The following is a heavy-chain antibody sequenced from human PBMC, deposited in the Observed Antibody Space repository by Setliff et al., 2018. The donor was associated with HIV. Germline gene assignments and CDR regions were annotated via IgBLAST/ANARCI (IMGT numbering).Heavy chain of an antibody. D-gene: IGHD2-21*01. CDR2: IYYSGST. V-gene: IGHV4-59*11. J-gene: IGHJ5*01. CDR3: ARAPVGVGQLDS. Sequence: NPSETLSLTCTVSGGSISSHYWSWIRQPPGKGLEWIGYIYYSGSTNYNPSLKSRVTISVDTSKKQFSLKLNYVTAADTAVYYCARAPVGVGQLDSWGQGTLVTVSS. CDR1: GGSISSHY.